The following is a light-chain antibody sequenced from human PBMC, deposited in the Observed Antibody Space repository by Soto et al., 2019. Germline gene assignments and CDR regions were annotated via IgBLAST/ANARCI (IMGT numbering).Light chain of an antibody. CDR2: VKNDGSH. Sequence: QSVLTQSPSASASLGASVKLTCTLSSDHSSYVIAWHQQQPEKGPRFLMKVKNDGSHIKGDGIPDRFSGSSSGAERYLTISSLQSEDEADYYCSSYAGNNMYVVFGGGTQLTVL. CDR3: SSYAGNNMYVV. CDR1: SDHSSYV. V-gene: IGLV4-69*01. J-gene: IGLJ2*01.